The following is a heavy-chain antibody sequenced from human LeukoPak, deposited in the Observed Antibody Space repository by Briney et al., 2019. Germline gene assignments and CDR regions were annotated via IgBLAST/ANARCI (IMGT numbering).Heavy chain of an antibody. CDR3: ARCMVRGVAYYMDV. D-gene: IGHD3-10*01. V-gene: IGHV4-59*12. CDR2: IYYSGST. CDR1: GGSISSYY. Sequence: SETLSLTCTVSGGSISSYYWSWIRQPPGKGLEWIGYIYYSGSTNYNPSLKSRVTISVDTSKNQFSLKLSSVTAADTAVYSCARCMVRGVAYYMDVWGKGTTVTVSS. J-gene: IGHJ6*03.